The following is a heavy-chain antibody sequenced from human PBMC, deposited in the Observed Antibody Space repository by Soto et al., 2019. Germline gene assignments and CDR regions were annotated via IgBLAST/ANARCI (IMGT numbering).Heavy chain of an antibody. CDR2: IYYSGST. Sequence: QVQLQESGPGLVKPSETLSLTCTVSGGSVSSGSYYWSWIRQPPGKGLEWIGYIYYSGSTNYNPTLKSRVTTSVDTSKNQFSLKLSSVTAADTAVYYCARGVVVVRVFDYWGQGTLVTVSS. CDR3: ARGVVVVRVFDY. D-gene: IGHD3-22*01. CDR1: GGSVSSGSYY. J-gene: IGHJ4*02. V-gene: IGHV4-61*01.